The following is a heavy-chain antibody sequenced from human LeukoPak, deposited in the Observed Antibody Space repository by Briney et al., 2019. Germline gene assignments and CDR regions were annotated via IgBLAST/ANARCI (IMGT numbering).Heavy chain of an antibody. J-gene: IGHJ6*02. CDR2: IYYSGST. CDR3: ARTIVVVVAATPDHYGMDV. V-gene: IGHV4-59*08. Sequence: PSETLSLTCTVSGGSISSYYWSWIRQPPGKGLEWIGYIYYSGSTNYNPSLKSRVTISVDTSKNQFSLKLSSVTAADTAVYYCARTIVVVVAATPDHYGMDVWGQGTTVTVSS. D-gene: IGHD2-15*01. CDR1: GGSISSYY.